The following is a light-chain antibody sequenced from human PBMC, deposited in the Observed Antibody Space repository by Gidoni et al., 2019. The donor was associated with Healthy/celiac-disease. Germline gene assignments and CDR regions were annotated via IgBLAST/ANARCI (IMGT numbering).Light chain of an antibody. CDR1: QSISSY. V-gene: IGKV1-39*01. Sequence: DIQMTPSPSSLSASVGDRVTITCRASQSISSYLNWYQQKPGKAPKLLIYAASSLQSGVPSRFSGSGSGTDFTLTISSLQPEDFATYYCQQSYSTSPTFGGGTKVEIK. CDR2: AAS. J-gene: IGKJ4*01. CDR3: QQSYSTSPT.